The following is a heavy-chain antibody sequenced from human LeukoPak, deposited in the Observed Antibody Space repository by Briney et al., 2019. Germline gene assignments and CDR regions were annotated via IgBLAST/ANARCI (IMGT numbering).Heavy chain of an antibody. J-gene: IGHJ4*02. CDR2: IDGRGVST. CDR3: VRDVGGVFFFDY. Sequence: GGSLGLSCAASGLTFSSYGMGWVRHAPAKGLEWVSTIDGRGVSTDYADSVKGRLTISRDNSTNTLFLQMDSLRAEDPAVYFCVRDVGGVFFFDYWGRGTLVTVSS. V-gene: IGHV3-23*01. D-gene: IGHD3-16*01. CDR1: GLTFSSYG.